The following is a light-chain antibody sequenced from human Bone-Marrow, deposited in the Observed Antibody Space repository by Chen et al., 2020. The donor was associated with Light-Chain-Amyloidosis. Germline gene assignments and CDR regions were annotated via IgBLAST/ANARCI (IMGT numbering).Light chain of an antibody. CDR2: EDD. CDR1: SGSIATNY. J-gene: IGLJ3*02. CDR3: QSYQGSSQGV. V-gene: IGLV6-57*01. Sequence: NFMLPEPHYVSESPGKTVIISCTRSSGSIATNYEQWYQQRPGSSPTTVIYEDDQRPSGVPDRFSGSIDRSSNSASLTISGLKTEDETDYYCQSYQGSSQGVFGGGTKLTVL.